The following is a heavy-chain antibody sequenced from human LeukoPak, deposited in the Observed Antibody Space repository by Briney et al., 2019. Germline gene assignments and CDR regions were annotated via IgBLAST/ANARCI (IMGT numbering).Heavy chain of an antibody. CDR3: ARVSTVSPGAFDY. CDR2: TRNKANSHTT. D-gene: IGHD4-11*01. V-gene: IGHV3-72*01. J-gene: IGHJ4*02. CDR1: GNYW. Sequence: GGSMRLSCAASGNYWMHWVRQAPGEGLEWVARTRNKANSHTTEYAASVKGRFTISRDDSKSSLYLQMNSLRTEDTALYYCARVSTVSPGAFDYWGQGTLVTVSS.